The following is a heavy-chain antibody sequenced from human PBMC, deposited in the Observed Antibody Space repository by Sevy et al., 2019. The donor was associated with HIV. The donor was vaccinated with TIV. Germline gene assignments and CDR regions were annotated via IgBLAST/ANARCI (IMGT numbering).Heavy chain of an antibody. Sequence: GGSLRLSCAASGFSFSSYGMHWVRQAPGKGLEWVVVISYDGSNKYYADSVKGRFTNSRDNSKNTLYLQMNSLRAEDTAVYYCAKSGRGSSWYGLPPRAHDYWGQGTLVTVSS. D-gene: IGHD6-13*01. J-gene: IGHJ4*02. V-gene: IGHV3-30*18. CDR3: AKSGRGSSWYGLPPRAHDY. CDR1: GFSFSSYG. CDR2: ISYDGSNK.